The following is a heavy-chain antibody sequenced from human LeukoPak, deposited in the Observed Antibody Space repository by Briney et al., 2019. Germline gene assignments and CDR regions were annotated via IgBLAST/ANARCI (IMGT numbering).Heavy chain of an antibody. V-gene: IGHV3-48*01. CDR1: GFTFSSYS. D-gene: IGHD3-22*01. CDR2: ISSSSSTI. J-gene: IGHJ1*01. CDR3: ANRRYYYDSSGYYYYYFQH. Sequence: GGSLRLSCAASGFTFSSYSMNWVRQAPGKGLEWVSYISSSSSTIYYADSVKGRFTISRDNAKNSLYLQMNSLRAEDTAVYYCANRRYYYDSSGYYYYYFQHWGQGTLVTVSS.